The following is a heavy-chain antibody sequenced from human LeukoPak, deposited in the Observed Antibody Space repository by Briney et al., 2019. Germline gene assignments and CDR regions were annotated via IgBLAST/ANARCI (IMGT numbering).Heavy chain of an antibody. V-gene: IGHV1-2*02. D-gene: IGHD2-15*01. CDR3: AKRQYCSGGSCYSPKFLYYYYGMDV. J-gene: IGHJ6*02. Sequence: ASVKVSCKASGYTFTGYYMHWVRQAHGQGLEWMGWINPNSGGTNYAQTFQGRVTMTRDTSISTAYMELSRLRSDDTAVYYCAKRQYCSGGSCYSPKFLYYYYGMDVWGQGTTVTVSS. CDR1: GYTFTGYY. CDR2: INPNSGGT.